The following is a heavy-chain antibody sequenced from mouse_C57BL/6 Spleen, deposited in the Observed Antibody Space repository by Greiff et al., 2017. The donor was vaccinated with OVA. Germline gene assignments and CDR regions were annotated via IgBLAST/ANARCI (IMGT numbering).Heavy chain of an antibody. CDR2: INPNNGGT. CDR3: ARSRGYGYFDV. CDR1: GYTFTDYN. Sequence: VQLQQSGPELVKPGASVKIPCKASGYTFTDYNMDWVKQSHGKSLEWIGDINPNNGGTIYNQKFKGKATLTVDKSSSTAYMELRSLTSEDTAVYYCARSRGYGYFDVWGTGTTVTVSS. J-gene: IGHJ1*03. V-gene: IGHV1-18*01.